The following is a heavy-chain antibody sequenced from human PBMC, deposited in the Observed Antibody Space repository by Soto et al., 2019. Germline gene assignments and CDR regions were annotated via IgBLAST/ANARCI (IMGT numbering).Heavy chain of an antibody. V-gene: IGHV1-69*13. CDR3: ARWVPTPDGYNSHNWFDP. D-gene: IGHD5-12*01. J-gene: IGHJ5*02. CDR1: GYTFTTYD. Sequence: SVKVSCKASGYTFTTYDISWVRQAPGQGLEWMGGIIPIFGTANYAQKFQGRVTITADESTSTAYMELSSLRSEDTAVYYCARWVPTPDGYNSHNWFDPWGQGTLVTVSS. CDR2: IIPIFGTA.